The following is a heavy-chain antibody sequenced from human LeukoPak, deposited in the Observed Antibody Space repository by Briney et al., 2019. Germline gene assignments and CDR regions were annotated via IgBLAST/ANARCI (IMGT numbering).Heavy chain of an antibody. Sequence: GGSLRLSCALSALTFNDAWMTWVRQAPGRWLEWAARIKNRSQGATSDHGAHVRGRFTISRDDSNNVVSLQMNSLINEDAAVYYCTTGLCTDTACHWDDAFAVWGQGTTVAVSS. V-gene: IGHV3-15*01. D-gene: IGHD2-8*02. CDR3: TTGLCTDTACHWDDAFAV. J-gene: IGHJ3*01. CDR2: IKNRSQGATS. CDR1: ALTFNDAW.